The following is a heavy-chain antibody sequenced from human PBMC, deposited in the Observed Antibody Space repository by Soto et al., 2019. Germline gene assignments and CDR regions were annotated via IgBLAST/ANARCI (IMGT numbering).Heavy chain of an antibody. V-gene: IGHV3-30-3*01. D-gene: IGHD2-21*01. CDR2: ISYDGSNK. J-gene: IGHJ6*01. CDR1: VFTFSSYA. CDR3: ARDRSFPTVYYYYYGMEV. Sequence: VGSLRLSCASSVFTFSSYAMHWVRHSPGKWLEWVAVISYDGSNKYYADSVKGRFTISRDNSKNTLYLQMNSLRAEDTAVYYCARDRSFPTVYYYYYGMEVWGQVTTVSVS.